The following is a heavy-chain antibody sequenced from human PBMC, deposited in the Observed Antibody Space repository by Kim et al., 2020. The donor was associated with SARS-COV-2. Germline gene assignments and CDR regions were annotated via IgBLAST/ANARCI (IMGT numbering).Heavy chain of an antibody. CDR3: ARDPFGRDGYTQ. V-gene: IGHV3-7*03. D-gene: IGHD3-16*01. CDR1: GFTFSNYW. Sequence: GGSLRLSCAASGFTFSNYWMTWVRQTPGKGLEWVANINEDGTKNSYLDSVKGRFTISRDNAKNSVSLQMNTLRADDTAIYYCARDPFGRDGYTQWGQGTLVTVSS. CDR2: INEDGTKN. J-gene: IGHJ4*02.